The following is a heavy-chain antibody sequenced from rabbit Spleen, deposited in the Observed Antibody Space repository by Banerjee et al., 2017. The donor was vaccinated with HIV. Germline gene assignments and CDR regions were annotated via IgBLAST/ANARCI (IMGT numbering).Heavy chain of an antibody. V-gene: IGHV1S45*01. J-gene: IGHJ3*01. Sequence: QEQLVESGGGLVQPEGSLTLTCTASGFSFSSSYYMCWVRQAPAKGLEWIACIYAGSSGSTFYASWAKGRFTISKTSSTTVTLQMTSLTAADTATYFCARGDAVADYGYGGYGLWGQGTLVTVS. CDR2: IYAGSSGST. CDR3: ARGDAVADYGYGGYGL. CDR1: GFSFSSSYY. D-gene: IGHD6-1*01.